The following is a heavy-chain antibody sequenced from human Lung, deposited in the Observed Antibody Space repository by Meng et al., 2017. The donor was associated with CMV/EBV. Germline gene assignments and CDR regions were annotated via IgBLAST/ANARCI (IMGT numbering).Heavy chain of an antibody. Sequence: GGSLRLSCKGSGYSFTSYWIGWVRQMPGKGLEWMGIICPGDSDTIYSPSFQGQVTISADKSISTAYLQWNSLRASDTAMYYCARLLAKDLDYWGQGTLVTVSS. CDR3: ARLLAKDLDY. CDR1: GYSFTSYW. J-gene: IGHJ4*02. V-gene: IGHV5-51*01. CDR2: ICPGDSDT.